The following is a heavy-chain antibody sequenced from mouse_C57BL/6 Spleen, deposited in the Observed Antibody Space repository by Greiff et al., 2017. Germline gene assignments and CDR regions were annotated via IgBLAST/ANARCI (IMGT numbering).Heavy chain of an antibody. CDR1: GYTFTGYW. CDR2: ILPGSGST. J-gene: IGHJ4*01. Sequence: QVQLQQSGAELMKPGASVKLSCKATGYTFTGYWIEWVKQRPGHGLEWIGEILPGSGSTNYNEKFKGKATFTADTSSNPAYMQLSSLTTEDSAIYYCARWGLLRDYYAMDYWGQGTSVTVSS. V-gene: IGHV1-9*01. D-gene: IGHD2-3*01. CDR3: ARWGLLRDYYAMDY.